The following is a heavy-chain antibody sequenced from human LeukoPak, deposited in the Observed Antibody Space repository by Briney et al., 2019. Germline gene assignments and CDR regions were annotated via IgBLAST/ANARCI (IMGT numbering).Heavy chain of an antibody. CDR1: GGSISSGGYS. Sequence: SETLSLTCAVSGGSISSGGYSWSWIRQPPGKGLEWIGYISHSGSTFYNPSLKSRVTISVDRSKNQFSLKLSSVTAADTAVYYCARRTYRIAAAAYYYYGMDVWGQGTTVTVSS. J-gene: IGHJ6*02. CDR2: ISHSGST. V-gene: IGHV4-30-2*01. CDR3: ARRTYRIAAAAYYYYGMDV. D-gene: IGHD6-13*01.